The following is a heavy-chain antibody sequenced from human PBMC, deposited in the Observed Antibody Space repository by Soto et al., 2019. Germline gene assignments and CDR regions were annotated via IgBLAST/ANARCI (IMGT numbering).Heavy chain of an antibody. CDR2: INHSGSP. CDR3: ATANWSHHYFDP. V-gene: IGHV4-34*01. Sequence: PSETVCLTCAVYVGSFSGYYWSWLRQPPGKGLEWIGEINHSGSPNYNPSLKSRVTISVDTSKNQFSLKMTSVTAADTAVYYCATANWSHHYFDPWGQGTLVTVS. CDR1: VGSFSGYY. J-gene: IGHJ5*02. D-gene: IGHD1-1*01.